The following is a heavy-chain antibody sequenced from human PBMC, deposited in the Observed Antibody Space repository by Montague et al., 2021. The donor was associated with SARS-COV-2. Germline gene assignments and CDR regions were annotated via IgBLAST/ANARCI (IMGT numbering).Heavy chain of an antibody. J-gene: IGHJ4*02. Sequence: SETLFLTCAVYGGSFSGYYWTWIRQSPGKGLEWIAEINHSGTTNYNFNPSLRSRVTISVDTSKSQFSLKLSSVTAADTGVYYCARWDPQTLTLIGLRGKSASDYWGQGTLVTVSS. CDR1: GGSFSGYY. D-gene: IGHD4-23*01. V-gene: IGHV4-34*01. CDR3: ARWDPQTLTLIGLRGKSASDY. CDR2: INHSGTT.